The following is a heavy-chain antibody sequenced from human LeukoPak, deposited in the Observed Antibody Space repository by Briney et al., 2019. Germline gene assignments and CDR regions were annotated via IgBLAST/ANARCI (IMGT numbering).Heavy chain of an antibody. CDR1: GGSISSYY. Sequence: SSETLSLTCTVSGGSISSYYWSWLRQPPGKGLVWLGYIYYSGSTNYNPSLKSRVTISVDTSKNQFSLKLSSVTAADTAVYYCARAPWDSSGYYPGYFDYWGQGTLVNVSS. D-gene: IGHD3-22*01. V-gene: IGHV4-59*01. CDR3: ARAPWDSSGYYPGYFDY. J-gene: IGHJ4*02. CDR2: IYYSGST.